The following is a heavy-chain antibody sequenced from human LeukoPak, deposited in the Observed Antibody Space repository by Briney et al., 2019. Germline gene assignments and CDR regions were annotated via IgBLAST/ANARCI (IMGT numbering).Heavy chain of an antibody. D-gene: IGHD5-12*01. CDR1: GFTFSSYG. V-gene: IGHV3-33*01. J-gene: IGHJ4*02. CDR2: IWYDGSNK. Sequence: GGSLRLSCAASGFTFSSYGMHWVRQAPGKGLEWVAVIWYDGSNKYYADSVKGRFTISRDNSKNTLYLQMNSLRAEDTAVYYCARDDPVAPMDNWGQGTLVTASS. CDR3: ARDDPVAPMDN.